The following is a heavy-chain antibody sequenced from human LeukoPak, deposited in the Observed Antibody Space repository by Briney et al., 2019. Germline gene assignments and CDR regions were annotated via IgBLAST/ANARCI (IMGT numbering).Heavy chain of an antibody. J-gene: IGHJ6*02. CDR1: GYSFTTYW. Sequence: GESLKISCKASGYSFTTYWIGWVRQMPGKGPEWVGLIYPGDSDTRYSRSFQGQVTISADKSISTAYLQWSSLKASDIAMYYCASLSDGMDVWGQGTTVTVSS. D-gene: IGHD3-3*01. CDR2: IYPGDSDT. V-gene: IGHV5-51*01. CDR3: ASLSDGMDV.